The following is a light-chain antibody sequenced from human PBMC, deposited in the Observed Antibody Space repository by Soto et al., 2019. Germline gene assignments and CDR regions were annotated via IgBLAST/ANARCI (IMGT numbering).Light chain of an antibody. J-gene: IGKJ4*01. CDR1: QSVSSY. CDR2: GAS. V-gene: IGKV3-20*01. CDR3: QQYGSSTLT. Sequence: EIVLTQSPGPLSLSPGERATLSCRASQSVSSYLAWYQQKPGQAPRLLIYGASSRATSIPDRFSGSVSGTDFTLTISRLEPEDFAVYYCQQYGSSTLTFGGGTKVDIK.